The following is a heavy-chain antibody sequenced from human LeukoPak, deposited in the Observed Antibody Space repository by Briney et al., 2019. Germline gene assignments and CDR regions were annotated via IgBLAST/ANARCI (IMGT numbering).Heavy chain of an antibody. CDR2: ISYDGSNK. J-gene: IGHJ1*01. CDR3: AKAPTTSVAEYFQH. D-gene: IGHD4-17*01. CDR1: GFTLTTYA. Sequence: PGGSLRLSCIASGFTLTTYAMHWVRQAPGKGLEWVAVISYDGSNKYYADSVKGRFTISRDNSKNTLYLQMNSLRAEDTAVYYCAKAPTTSVAEYFQHWGQGTLVTVSS. V-gene: IGHV3-30*04.